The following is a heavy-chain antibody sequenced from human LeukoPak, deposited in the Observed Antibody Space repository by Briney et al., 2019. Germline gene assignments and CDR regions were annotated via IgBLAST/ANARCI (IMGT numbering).Heavy chain of an antibody. Sequence: SETLSLTCTVSGGSISSSSWYWDWIRQPPGKALEWIGSIYYTGHTSYNPSLKSRVTISVDTSKNQFSLKLSSVTAADTAVYYCARHRLPIYSSSWYLVARGPGKAFDPWGQGTLVTVSS. CDR2: IYYTGHT. J-gene: IGHJ5*02. D-gene: IGHD6-13*01. CDR1: GGSISSSSWY. CDR3: ARHRLPIYSSSWYLVARGPGKAFDP. V-gene: IGHV4-39*01.